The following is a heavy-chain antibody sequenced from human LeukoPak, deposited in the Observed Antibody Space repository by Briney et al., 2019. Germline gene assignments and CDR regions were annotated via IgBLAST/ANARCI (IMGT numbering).Heavy chain of an antibody. Sequence: GGSLRLSCAASEFLFSSYAMNWVRQAPGKGLEWVSGIGASGSSTYYADSVKGRFTISRDNSKTTLYLQMNSLRAEDTAVYYCARGLSSVNDAFDIWGQATMVTVSS. D-gene: IGHD3-10*01. V-gene: IGHV3-23*01. CDR3: ARGLSSVNDAFDI. J-gene: IGHJ3*02. CDR2: IGASGSST. CDR1: EFLFSSYA.